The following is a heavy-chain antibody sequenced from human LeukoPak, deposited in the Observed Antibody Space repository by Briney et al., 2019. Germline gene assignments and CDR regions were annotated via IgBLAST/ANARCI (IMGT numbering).Heavy chain of an antibody. CDR1: GYTFTSYG. V-gene: IGHV1-2*02. D-gene: IGHD2-8*01. J-gene: IGHJ4*02. CDR2: INPNSGGT. CDR3: ARGYCTNGVCYNGCGY. Sequence: ASLKVSCKASGYTFTSYGISWMRQAPGQGLEWMGWINPNSGGTNYAQKFQGRVTMTRDTSISTAYMELSRLRSDDTAVYYCARGYCTNGVCYNGCGYWGQGTLVTVSS.